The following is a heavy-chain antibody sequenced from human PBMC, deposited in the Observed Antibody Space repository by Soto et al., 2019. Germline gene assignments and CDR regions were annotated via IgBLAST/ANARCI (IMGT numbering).Heavy chain of an antibody. CDR1: GFTFSSYL. J-gene: IGHJ4*02. CDR2: ISSRSSDI. Sequence: GSLRLSCEVSGFTFSSYLMIWVRQAPGKGLEWVSSISSRSSDIYYADSVKGRFTISRDNAKNSLYLQMNSLRAEDTAVYYCARDQGKTFDHWGQGTLVTVSS. V-gene: IGHV3-21*01. CDR3: ARDQGKTFDH.